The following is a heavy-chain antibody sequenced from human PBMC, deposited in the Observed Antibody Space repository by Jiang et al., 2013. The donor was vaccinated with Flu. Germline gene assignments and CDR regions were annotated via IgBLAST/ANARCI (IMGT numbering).Heavy chain of an antibody. Sequence: RQALDKGLSGSGWISAYNGNTNYAQKLQGRVTMTTDTSTSTAYMELSSLRSEDTAVYYCATRSTQLGTLAPPFDYWGQGTLVTVSS. J-gene: IGHJ4*02. CDR3: ATRSTQLGTLAPPFDY. D-gene: IGHD6-13*01. V-gene: IGHV1-18*01. CDR2: ISAYNGNT.